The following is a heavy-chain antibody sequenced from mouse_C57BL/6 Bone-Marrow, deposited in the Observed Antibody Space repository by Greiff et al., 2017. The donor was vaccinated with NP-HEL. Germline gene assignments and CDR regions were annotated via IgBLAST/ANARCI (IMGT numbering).Heavy chain of an antibody. J-gene: IGHJ2*01. Sequence: VQLQESGAELVRPGASVTLSCKASGYTFTDYEMHWVKQTPVHGLEWIGAIDPETGGTAYNQKFKGKAILTADKSSSTAYMELRSLTSEDSAVYYRTRYPIFTTVPDYFDYWGQGTTLTVSS. CDR1: GYTFTDYE. V-gene: IGHV1-15*01. D-gene: IGHD1-1*01. CDR3: TRYPIFTTVPDYFDY. CDR2: IDPETGGT.